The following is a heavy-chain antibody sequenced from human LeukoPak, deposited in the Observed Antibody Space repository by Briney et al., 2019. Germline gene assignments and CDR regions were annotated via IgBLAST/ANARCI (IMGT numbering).Heavy chain of an antibody. D-gene: IGHD3-10*01. Sequence: ASVKVSCKASGYTFTNYYMHWMRQAPGQGLEWMAIINPSGGSTSYAQKFQGRVTMTRDTSTSTVYMELSSLRSEDTAVYYCARVELSEDYYGSNWFDPWGQGTLVTVSS. J-gene: IGHJ5*02. CDR3: ARVELSEDYYGSNWFDP. CDR1: GYTFTNYY. CDR2: INPSGGST. V-gene: IGHV1-46*01.